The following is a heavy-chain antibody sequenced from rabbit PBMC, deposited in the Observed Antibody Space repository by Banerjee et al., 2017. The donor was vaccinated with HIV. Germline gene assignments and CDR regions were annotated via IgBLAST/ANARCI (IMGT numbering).Heavy chain of an antibody. CDR2: IDGGNSDST. CDR3: ARGGGVDYGGVTPNL. CDR1: GFSFSSDYY. V-gene: IGHV1S40*01. J-gene: IGHJ4*01. Sequence: QSLEESGGDLVKPGASLTLTCTASGFSFSSDYYMCWVRQAPGKGLEWIACIDGGNSDSTYYASWAKGRFTVSKTSSTTVTLQMTSLTAADTATYFCARGGGVDYGGVTPNLWGPGTLVTVS. D-gene: IGHD2-1*01.